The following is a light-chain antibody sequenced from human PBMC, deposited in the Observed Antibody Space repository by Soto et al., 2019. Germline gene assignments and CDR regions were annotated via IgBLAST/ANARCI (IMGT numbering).Light chain of an antibody. Sequence: ENVLRQSPGTLSLSSGERATLSCRASQSVRSNYLAWYQQKPGQAPRLLIYGASSRATGIPDRFGGSGSGTDFTLTISRLEPEDFAVYYRQQYASSPLTFGGGTKVEIK. J-gene: IGKJ4*01. V-gene: IGKV3-20*01. CDR2: GAS. CDR1: QSVRSNY. CDR3: QQYASSPLT.